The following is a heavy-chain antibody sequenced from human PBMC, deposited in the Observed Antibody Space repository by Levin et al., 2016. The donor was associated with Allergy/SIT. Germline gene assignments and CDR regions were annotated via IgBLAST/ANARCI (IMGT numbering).Heavy chain of an antibody. J-gene: IGHJ4*02. CDR3: TRGQYSSSAFDY. D-gene: IGHD6-13*01. Sequence: GESLKISCAASGFTFSSYGMHWVRQAPGKGLEWVAVIWYDGSNKYYADSVKGRFTISRDNSKNTLYLQMDSLRAEDTAVYYCTRGQYSSSAFDYWGQGTQVTVPS. CDR1: GFTFSSYG. V-gene: IGHV3-33*01. CDR2: IWYDGSNK.